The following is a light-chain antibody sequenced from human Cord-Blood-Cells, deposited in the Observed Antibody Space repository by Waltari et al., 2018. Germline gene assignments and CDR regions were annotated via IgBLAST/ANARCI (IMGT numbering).Light chain of an antibody. V-gene: IGLV2-23*01. CDR1: SCDVGSYTF. CDR2: EGS. CDR3: CSYAGSSTSWV. J-gene: IGLJ3*02. Sequence: QSALPQPASVSGSPGQSITISCTGTSCDVGSYTFVSCYQQHPGKAPKLMIYEGSKRPSGVSNRFSGSKSGNTASLTISGLQAEDEADYYCCSYAGSSTSWVFGGGTKLTVL.